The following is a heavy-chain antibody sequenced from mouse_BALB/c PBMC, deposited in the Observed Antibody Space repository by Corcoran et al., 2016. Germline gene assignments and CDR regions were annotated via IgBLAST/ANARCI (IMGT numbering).Heavy chain of an antibody. V-gene: IGHV14-3*02. CDR3: ARAMISAMDY. CDR1: GFIINYTY. J-gene: IGHJ4*01. CDR2: IDPANGNT. Sequence: EVQLQQAGAEVVKPGASVELSCTASGFIINYTYMDWVKQRPEQGLEWVGRIDPANGNTKYDPKFQGKATITADTSSNTAYLQLSRLTSEDTAVYYCARAMISAMDYWGQGTSVAVS. D-gene: IGHD2-4*01.